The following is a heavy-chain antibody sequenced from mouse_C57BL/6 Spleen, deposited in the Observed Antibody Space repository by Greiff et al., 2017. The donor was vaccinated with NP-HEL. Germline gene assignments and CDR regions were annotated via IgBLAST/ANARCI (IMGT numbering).Heavy chain of an antibody. J-gene: IGHJ4*01. CDR2: IDPENGDT. CDR3: TTGGSSTYAMDY. CDR1: GFNIKDDY. V-gene: IGHV14-4*01. D-gene: IGHD1-1*01. Sequence: VQLQQSGAELVRPGASVKLSCTASGFNIKDDYMHWVKQRPEQGLEWIGWIDPENGDTEYASKFQGKATITADTSSNTAYLQLSSLTSEDTAVYYCTTGGSSTYAMDYWGQGTSVTVSS.